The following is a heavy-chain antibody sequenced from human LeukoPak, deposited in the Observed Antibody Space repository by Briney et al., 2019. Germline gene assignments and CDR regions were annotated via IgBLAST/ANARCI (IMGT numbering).Heavy chain of an antibody. CDR2: IIPIFGTA. D-gene: IGHD2-2*01. CDR1: GGTFSSYA. CDR3: AREIPLLGYCSSTSCYSYYFDY. J-gene: IGHJ4*02. V-gene: IGHV1-69*01. Sequence: SVKVSCKASGGTFSSYAISWVRQAPGQGLEWLGGIIPIFGTANYAQKFQGRVTITADESTSTAYMELSSLRSEDTAVYYCAREIPLLGYCSSTSCYSYYFDYWGQGTLVTVSS.